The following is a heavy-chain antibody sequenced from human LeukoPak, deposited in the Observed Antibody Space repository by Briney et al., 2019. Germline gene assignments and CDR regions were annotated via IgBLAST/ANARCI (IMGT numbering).Heavy chain of an antibody. V-gene: IGHV6-1*01. Sequence: SQTLSLTCAISGDSVSSNSVTWNWIRQSPSRGLEWLGRTYYRSKWYNDYAVSVKSRITINPDTSKNQFSLQLNSVTPEDTAVYYCARGTYDYVWGSYPNGNWFDPWGQGTLVTVSS. J-gene: IGHJ5*02. D-gene: IGHD3-16*02. CDR2: TYYRSKWYN. CDR1: GDSVSSNSVT. CDR3: ARGTYDYVWGSYPNGNWFDP.